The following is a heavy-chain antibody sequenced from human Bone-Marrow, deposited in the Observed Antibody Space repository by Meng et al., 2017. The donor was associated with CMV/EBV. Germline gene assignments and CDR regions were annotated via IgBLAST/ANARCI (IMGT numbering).Heavy chain of an antibody. CDR2: INHSRST. CDR1: GGSFSGYY. J-gene: IGHJ5*01. Sequence: SETLSLTCAVYGGSFSGYYWSWIRQPPGKGLEWIGEINHSRSTNYNPSLKSRVTISVDTSKNKFSLKRSSVTAADTAVYYCARVQGYCSGGSCYRKWFDPWGQGTLVTVSS. V-gene: IGHV4-34*01. CDR3: ARVQGYCSGGSCYRKWFDP. D-gene: IGHD2-15*01.